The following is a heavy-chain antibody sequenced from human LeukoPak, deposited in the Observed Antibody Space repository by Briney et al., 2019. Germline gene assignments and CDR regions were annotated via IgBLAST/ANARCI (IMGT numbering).Heavy chain of an antibody. J-gene: IGHJ4*02. Sequence: GGSLRLSCAASGFSFSSHWMNWVRQAPGKGLEWVANINPDGSGKYYVDSVKGRFSISRESAKSSMYIVRDGQRAEYKAVYYCARGIHNSCDYWGQGALVTVSS. CDR2: INPDGSGK. V-gene: IGHV3-7*05. CDR1: GFSFSSHW. D-gene: IGHD6-6*01. CDR3: ARGIHNSCDY.